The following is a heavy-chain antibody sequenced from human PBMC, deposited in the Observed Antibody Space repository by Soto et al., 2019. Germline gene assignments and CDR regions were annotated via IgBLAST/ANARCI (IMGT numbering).Heavy chain of an antibody. J-gene: IGHJ4*02. CDR1: GFTFSSYA. D-gene: IGHD3-3*01. V-gene: IGHV3-30-3*01. CDR3: ARDKRDLRFLEWSYYFDF. Sequence: GGSLRLSCAASGFTFSSYAMHWVRQAPGKGLEWVAVISYDGSNKYYADSVKGRFTISRDDSKNTLYLQMNSLRTEDTAVYYCARDKRDLRFLEWSYYFDFWGQGTLVTVSS. CDR2: ISYDGSNK.